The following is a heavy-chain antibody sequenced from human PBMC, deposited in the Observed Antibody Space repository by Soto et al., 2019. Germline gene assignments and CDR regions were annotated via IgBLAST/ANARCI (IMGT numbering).Heavy chain of an antibody. CDR2: IYYSGST. Sequence: SETLSLTCTVSGASISSYYWSWIRQPPGKGLEWIGYIYYSGSTNYNPSLKSRVTISVDTSKNQFSLKLSSVTAADTAVYYCAREWRANWFDPWGQGTLVTVSS. CDR1: GASISSYY. J-gene: IGHJ5*02. D-gene: IGHD3-3*01. CDR3: AREWRANWFDP. V-gene: IGHV4-59*01.